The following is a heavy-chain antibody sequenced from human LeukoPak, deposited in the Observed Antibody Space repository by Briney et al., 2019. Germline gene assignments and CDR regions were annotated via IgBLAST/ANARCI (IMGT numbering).Heavy chain of an antibody. J-gene: IGHJ5*02. CDR3: ARSQTIAVADWFDP. D-gene: IGHD6-19*01. V-gene: IGHV3-74*01. Sequence: GGSLRLSCAASGFTFSSYWMHWVRQAPGKGLVWVSRINSDGSSTSYADSVKGRFTISRDNAKNTLYLQMNSLRAEDTAVYYCARSQTIAVADWFDPWGQGTLVTVSS. CDR2: INSDGSST. CDR1: GFTFSSYW.